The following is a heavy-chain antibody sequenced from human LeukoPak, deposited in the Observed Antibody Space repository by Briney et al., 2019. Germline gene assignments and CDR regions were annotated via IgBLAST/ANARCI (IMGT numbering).Heavy chain of an antibody. Sequence: GGSLRLSCAASGFTFSSYSMNWVRQAPGKGLEWVSSISSSSSYIYYADSVKGRFTISRDNAKNSLYLQMNSLRAEDTALYYCARDYAKLGYCSGTSCPDAFDLWGQGTMVTVSS. J-gene: IGHJ3*01. D-gene: IGHD2-2*03. V-gene: IGHV3-21*01. CDR3: ARDYAKLGYCSGTSCPDAFDL. CDR1: GFTFSSYS. CDR2: ISSSSSYI.